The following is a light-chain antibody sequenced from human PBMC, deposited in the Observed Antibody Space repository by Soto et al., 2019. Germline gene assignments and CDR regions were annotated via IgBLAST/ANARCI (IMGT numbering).Light chain of an antibody. CDR2: AAS. Sequence: AIRMTQSPSSLSASTGDRVTITCRSSKGISSYLAWYQQKPGKAPKLLIYAASTLQSGVPSRFSGSGSGTDFTLTISCLQSEDFATYYCHQYYSYPLPFGPGTKVHIK. J-gene: IGKJ3*01. CDR1: KGISSY. V-gene: IGKV1-8*01. CDR3: HQYYSYPLP.